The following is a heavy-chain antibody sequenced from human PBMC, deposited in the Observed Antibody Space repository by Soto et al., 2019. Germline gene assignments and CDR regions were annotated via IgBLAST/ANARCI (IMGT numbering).Heavy chain of an antibody. J-gene: IGHJ6*02. Sequence: PGGSLRLSCAASGFTFSSYGMHWVRQVPGKGLEWVAVISYDGTNKYYVDSVKGRFTISRDISKDTLYLQMNSLRAEDTAVYFCAKDGGYHWNSQPLYYYGMEVWGQGTTVTVSS. CDR2: ISYDGTNK. CDR1: GFTFSSYG. V-gene: IGHV3-30*18. CDR3: AKDGGYHWNSQPLYYYGMEV. D-gene: IGHD1-7*01.